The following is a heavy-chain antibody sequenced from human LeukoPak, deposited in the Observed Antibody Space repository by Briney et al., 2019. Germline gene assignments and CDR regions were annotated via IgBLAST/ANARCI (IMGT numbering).Heavy chain of an antibody. CDR1: GFTFSTFA. V-gene: IGHV3-23*01. Sequence: GGSLRLSCAASGFTFSTFAMIWVRQPPGKGLEWVSSIFPSGGEIHYADSVRGRFTISRDNSKSTLSLQMNSLRAEDTAVYYCARDSGYYDSSGGWFDPWGQGTLVTVSS. D-gene: IGHD3-22*01. J-gene: IGHJ5*02. CDR2: IFPSGGEI. CDR3: ARDSGYYDSSGGWFDP.